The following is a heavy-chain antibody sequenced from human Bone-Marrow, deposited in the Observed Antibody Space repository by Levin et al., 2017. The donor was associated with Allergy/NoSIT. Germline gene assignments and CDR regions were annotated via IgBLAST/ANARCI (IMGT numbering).Heavy chain of an antibody. CDR2: TRDKANSYTT. Sequence: TGGSLRLSCAASGFTLSDHYMDWVRQAPGKGLEWVGRTRDKANSYTTEYAASVKGRFTISRDDSKNSLYLQMNSLKTEDTAVYYCARLSGHHLVLFTLAYWGQGTPVTVSS. CDR3: ARLSGHHLVLFTLAY. D-gene: IGHD6-13*01. CDR1: GFTLSDHY. V-gene: IGHV3-72*01. J-gene: IGHJ4*02.